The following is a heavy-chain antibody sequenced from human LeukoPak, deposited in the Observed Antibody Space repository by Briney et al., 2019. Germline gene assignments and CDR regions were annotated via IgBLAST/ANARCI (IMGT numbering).Heavy chain of an antibody. D-gene: IGHD3-22*01. CDR2: INHSGST. CDR1: GGSISSYY. CDR3: ARMYYYDSSGYYYSPYFDY. V-gene: IGHV4-34*01. J-gene: IGHJ4*02. Sequence: PSETLSLTCTVSGGSISSYYWSWIRQPPGKGLEWIGEINHSGSTNYNPSLKSRVTISVDTSKNQFSLKLSSVTAADTAVYYCARMYYYDSSGYYYSPYFDYWGQGTLVTVSS.